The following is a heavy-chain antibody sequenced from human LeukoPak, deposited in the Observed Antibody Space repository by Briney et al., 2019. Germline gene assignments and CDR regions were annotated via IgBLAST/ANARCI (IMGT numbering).Heavy chain of an antibody. CDR2: IYHSGST. V-gene: IGHV4-30-2*01. CDR3: ARLLELRVDY. D-gene: IGHD1-7*01. J-gene: IGHJ4*02. CDR1: GGSISSGGYY. Sequence: PSETLSLTCTVSGGSISSGGYYWSWSRQPPGKGLEWIGYIYHSGSTYYNPSLKSRVTISVDRSKNQFSLKLSSVTAADAAVYYCARLLELRVDYWGQGTLVTVSS.